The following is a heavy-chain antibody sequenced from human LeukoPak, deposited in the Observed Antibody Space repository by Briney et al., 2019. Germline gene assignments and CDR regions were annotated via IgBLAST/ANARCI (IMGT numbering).Heavy chain of an antibody. J-gene: IGHJ6*02. CDR2: IYTSGST. CDR3: ARVGPIVVVPAATYYYYGMDV. V-gene: IGHV4-4*07. Sequence: SETLSLTCTVSGGSISSYYWSWIRQPAGKGLEWIGRIYTSGSTNYNPSLKSRVTMSVDTSENQFSLKLSSVTAADTAVYYCARVGPIVVVPAATYYYYGMDVWGQGTTVTVSS. CDR1: GGSISSYY. D-gene: IGHD2-2*01.